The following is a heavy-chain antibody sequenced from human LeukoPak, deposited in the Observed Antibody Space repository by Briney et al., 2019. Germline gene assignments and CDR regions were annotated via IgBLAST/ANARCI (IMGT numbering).Heavy chain of an antibody. CDR2: VYYRGNT. Sequence: SETLSLTCTVSGGSISSRHHYWGWIRQPPGKGLEWIGNVYYRGNTYYNPSLKSRVTISVDTSKSQFSLKLSSVTAADSAVYYCARLDSSGYYTLDYWGQGTLVAISS. CDR1: GGSISSRHHY. J-gene: IGHJ4*02. D-gene: IGHD3-22*01. V-gene: IGHV4-39*01. CDR3: ARLDSSGYYTLDY.